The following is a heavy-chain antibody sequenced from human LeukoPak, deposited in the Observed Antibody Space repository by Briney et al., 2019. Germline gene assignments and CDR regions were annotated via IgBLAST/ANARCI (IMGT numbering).Heavy chain of an antibody. J-gene: IGHJ6*03. V-gene: IGHV3-66*02. Sequence: GGSLRLSCAASGFTVSSNYMSWVRQAPGKGLEWVSVIYSGGSTYYADSVKGRFTISRDNSKNTLYLQMNSLRAEDTAVYYCASTSNDFWRSAYYYYYMDVWGKGTTVTVS. CDR1: GFTVSSNY. D-gene: IGHD3-3*01. CDR3: ASTSNDFWRSAYYYYYMDV. CDR2: IYSGGST.